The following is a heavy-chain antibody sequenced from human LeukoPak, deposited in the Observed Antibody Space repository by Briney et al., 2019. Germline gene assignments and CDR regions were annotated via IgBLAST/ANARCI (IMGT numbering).Heavy chain of an antibody. V-gene: IGHV3-7*01. J-gene: IGHJ3*02. Sequence: GGSLRLTCAASGFTFSTSWMTWVRQAPGKELEWLGNINEDGTIKNYVDSVKGRFTTSRDNAKNSLFLQMLSLRADDTAVYYCARDSGYNAFDIWGLGTMVTVSS. CDR1: GFTFSTSW. CDR2: INEDGTIK. CDR3: ARDSGYNAFDI. D-gene: IGHD5-18*01.